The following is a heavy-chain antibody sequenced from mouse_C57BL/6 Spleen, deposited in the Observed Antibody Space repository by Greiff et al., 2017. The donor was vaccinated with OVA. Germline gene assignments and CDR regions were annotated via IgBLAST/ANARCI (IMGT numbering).Heavy chain of an antibody. J-gene: IGHJ4*01. CDR1: GFNIKDYY. V-gene: IGHV14-2*01. CDR3: ARGGYEYGSYAMDY. D-gene: IGHD2-4*01. CDR2: IDPEDGET. Sequence: EVKLQQSGAELVKPGASVKLSCTASGFNIKDYYMHWVKQRTAQGLEWIGRIDPEDGETKYDPKFQGKATIPADTSSNTSYLQLSSLTSEDTAVYYCARGGYEYGSYAMDYWGQGTSVTVSS.